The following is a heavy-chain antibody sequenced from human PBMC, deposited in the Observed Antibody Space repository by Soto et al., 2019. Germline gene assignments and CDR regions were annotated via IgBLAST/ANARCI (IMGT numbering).Heavy chain of an antibody. CDR1: GGTFSSYA. Sequence: SVKVSCKASGGTFSSYAISWVRQAPGQGLEWMGGIIPIFGTANYAQKFQGRVTITADESTSTAYMELSSLRSEDTAVYYCAMLLGHGYCSSTSCYRWFDPWGQGTLVTVSS. CDR2: IIPIFGTA. V-gene: IGHV1-69*13. D-gene: IGHD2-2*01. CDR3: AMLLGHGYCSSTSCYRWFDP. J-gene: IGHJ5*02.